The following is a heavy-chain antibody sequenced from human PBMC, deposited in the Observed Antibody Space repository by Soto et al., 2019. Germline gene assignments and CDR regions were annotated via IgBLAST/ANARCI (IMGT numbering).Heavy chain of an antibody. J-gene: IGHJ3*02. CDR1: GGTFSSYA. CDR3: ASSYYYDSSGYYYMWAFDI. V-gene: IGHV1-69*01. D-gene: IGHD3-22*01. CDR2: IIPIFGTA. Sequence: QVQLVQSGAEVKKPGSSVKVSCKASGGTFSSYAISWVRQAPGQGLEWMGGIIPIFGTANYAQKFQGRVTITADESTCTAYMELSSLRSEDTAVYYCASSYYYDSSGYYYMWAFDIWGQGTMVTVSS.